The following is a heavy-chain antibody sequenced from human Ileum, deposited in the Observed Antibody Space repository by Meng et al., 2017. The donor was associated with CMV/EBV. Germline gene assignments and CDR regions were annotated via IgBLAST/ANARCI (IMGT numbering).Heavy chain of an antibody. D-gene: IGHD3-16*01. J-gene: IGHJ3*01. CDR2: VKTDGSGI. V-gene: IGHV3-74*01. Sequence: GESLKISCVASGFSFSSYWMVWVRQVPGKGLVWVSRVKTDGSGISYGDSVKGRFTISRDNAKNTAYLQMNSLRVEDTAIYYCARAYDHAYTGSSYQDAFDVWGQGTVVTVSS. CDR1: GFSFSSYW. CDR3: ARAYDHAYTGSSYQDAFDV.